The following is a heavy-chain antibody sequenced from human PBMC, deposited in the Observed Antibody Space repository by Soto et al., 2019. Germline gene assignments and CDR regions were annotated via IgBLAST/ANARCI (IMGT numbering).Heavy chain of an antibody. CDR1: GGSFSGYY. V-gene: IGHV4-34*01. CDR2: INHSGST. Sequence: PSETLSLTCAVYGGSFSGYYWSWIRQPPGKGLEWIGEINHSGSTNYNPSLKSRVTISVDTSKNQFSLKLSSVTAADTAVYYCARAPAIRDIVVVPAAYDYWGQRTLVTVSS. D-gene: IGHD2-2*01. CDR3: ARAPAIRDIVVVPAAYDY. J-gene: IGHJ4*02.